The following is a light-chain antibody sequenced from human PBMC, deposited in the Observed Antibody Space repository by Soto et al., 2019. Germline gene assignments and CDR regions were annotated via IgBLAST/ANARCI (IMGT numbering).Light chain of an antibody. J-gene: IGKJ2*01. CDR3: HQYGLLPRHP. V-gene: IGKV3-20*01. CDR2: GAS. CDR1: ESVNSNY. Sequence: PGESAPLSCRASESVNSNYVAWYQQKPGQAPRLLIFGASSRATGIPNRFSGSGSGTDFTLTISGLEPKDFAVYYCHQYGLLPRHPFGQGTKLEIK.